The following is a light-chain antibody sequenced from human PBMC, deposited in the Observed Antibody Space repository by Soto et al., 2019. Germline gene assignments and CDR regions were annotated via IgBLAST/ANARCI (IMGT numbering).Light chain of an antibody. CDR3: QQYSTSPCP. CDR2: KAS. V-gene: IGKV1-5*03. CDR1: QSIKTW. J-gene: IGKJ1*01. Sequence: DIQMTQSPSTLSASVGGRVTITCRASQSIKTWLAWYQQKPGKAPQLLIHKASSLETGLPSRFTGTGSGTEFTLTIIRLQPDDSATYYCQQYSTSPCPFGQGTKVEI.